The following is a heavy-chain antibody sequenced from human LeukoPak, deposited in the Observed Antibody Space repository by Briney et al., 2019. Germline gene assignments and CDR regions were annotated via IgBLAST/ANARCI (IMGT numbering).Heavy chain of an antibody. Sequence: GGSLRLSCAVSGFTFSSYWMSWVRQAPGKGLEWVANIKQDGSEKYYVDSVKGRFTISRDNAKNSLFLQMNSPRAEDTAVYYCATGRQCGYWGQGTLVTVSS. J-gene: IGHJ4*02. CDR2: IKQDGSEK. V-gene: IGHV3-7*03. CDR3: ATGRQCGY. D-gene: IGHD4-11*01. CDR1: GFTFSSYW.